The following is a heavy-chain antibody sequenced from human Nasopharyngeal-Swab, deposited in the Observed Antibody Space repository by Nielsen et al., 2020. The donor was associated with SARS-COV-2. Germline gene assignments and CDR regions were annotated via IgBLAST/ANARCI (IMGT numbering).Heavy chain of an antibody. V-gene: IGHV3-13*01. Sequence: LNCAASGFTFSSYDMHWVRQATGKGLEWVSAIGTAGDTYYPGSVKGRFTISGENAKNSLYLQMNSLRAGDTAVYYCARGGGYYYDSSGSIDAFDIWGQGTMVTVSS. CDR1: GFTFSSYD. D-gene: IGHD3-22*01. CDR2: IGTAGDT. CDR3: ARGGGYYYDSSGSIDAFDI. J-gene: IGHJ3*02.